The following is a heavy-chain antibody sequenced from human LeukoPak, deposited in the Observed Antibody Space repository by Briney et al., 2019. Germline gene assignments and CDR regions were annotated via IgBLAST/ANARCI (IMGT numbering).Heavy chain of an antibody. CDR1: GGSISSYY. J-gene: IGHJ4*02. Sequence: NPSETLSLTCTVSGGSISSYYWSWIRQPPGKGLEWIGYIYYSGSTNYNPSLKSRVTISVDTSKNQLSPKLNSVTAADTAVYYCARRAYSSGWYYFDYWGQGTLVTVSS. D-gene: IGHD6-19*01. CDR3: ARRAYSSGWYYFDY. CDR2: IYYSGST. V-gene: IGHV4-59*01.